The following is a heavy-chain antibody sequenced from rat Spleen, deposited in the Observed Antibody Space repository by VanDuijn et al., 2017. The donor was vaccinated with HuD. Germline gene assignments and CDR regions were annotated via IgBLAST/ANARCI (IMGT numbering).Heavy chain of an antibody. CDR3: TRETPPGAY. V-gene: IGHV5-20*01. D-gene: IGHD1-4*01. CDR2: ITNTGGST. Sequence: EVQLVESDGGLVQPGRSLKLSCAASGFTFSDYNMAWVRQAPTKGLEWVASITNTGGSTYYPDSVKGRFTISRDNAKSTLYLQMNSLRSEDTATYYCTRETPPGAYWGQGTLVTVSS. CDR1: GFTFSDYN. J-gene: IGHJ3*01.